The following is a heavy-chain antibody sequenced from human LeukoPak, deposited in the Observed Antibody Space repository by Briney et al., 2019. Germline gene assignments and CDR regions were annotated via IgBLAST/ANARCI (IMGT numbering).Heavy chain of an antibody. CDR2: IYYSGST. CDR1: GGSISSHY. J-gene: IGHJ4*02. CDR3: ARLRAQQLVFDY. V-gene: IGHV4-59*11. Sequence: SETLSLTCTVSGGSISSHYWSWIRQPPGKGLEWIGYIYYSGSTNYNPSLKSRVTISVDTSKNRFSLKLSSVTAADTAVYYCARLRAQQLVFDYWGQGTLVTVSS. D-gene: IGHD6-6*01.